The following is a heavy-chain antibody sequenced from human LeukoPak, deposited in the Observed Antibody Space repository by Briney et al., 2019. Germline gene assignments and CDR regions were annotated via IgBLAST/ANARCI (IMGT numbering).Heavy chain of an antibody. CDR1: GGSNSSHY. V-gene: IGHV4-59*11. J-gene: IGHJ6*03. CDR3: ARGVRSPPYDYYYYYMDV. Sequence: SETLSLTCTVSGGSNSSHYWSWIRPPPGKGLEWIGYIYYSGSTNYNPSLKSRVTISVDTSKNQFSLKLSSVTAADTAVYYCARGVRSPPYDYYYYYMDVWGKGTTVTVSS. CDR2: IYYSGST. D-gene: IGHD1-1*01.